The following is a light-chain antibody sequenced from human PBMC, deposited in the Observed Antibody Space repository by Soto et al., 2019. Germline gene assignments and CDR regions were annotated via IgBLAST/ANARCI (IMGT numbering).Light chain of an antibody. CDR3: QQYNNWPRT. V-gene: IGKV3-15*01. J-gene: IGKJ1*01. CDR1: ESIATN. CDR2: AAS. Sequence: EVVMTQSPATLSVSPGERATLSCRASESIATNLAWYQQKPGQAPRLVLYAASTRATGIPARFSGSGYGTEFTRTISSLQSEDFAVYSCQQYNNWPRTFGHGTKVEVK.